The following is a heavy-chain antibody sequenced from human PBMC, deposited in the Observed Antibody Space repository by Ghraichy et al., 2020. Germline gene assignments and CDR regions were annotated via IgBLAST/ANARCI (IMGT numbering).Heavy chain of an antibody. CDR2: IYSGGSA. J-gene: IGHJ6*02. Sequence: GGSLRLSCAASGFTVSSNYMSWVRQAPGKGLEWVSVIYSGGSAYYADSVKGRLTISRDNSKNTLYLQMNSLRAEDTAVYYCASASSSSWSYYYYYYGVDVWGQGTTVTVSS. CDR3: ASASSSSWSYYYYYYGVDV. V-gene: IGHV3-66*01. D-gene: IGHD6-13*01. CDR1: GFTVSSNY.